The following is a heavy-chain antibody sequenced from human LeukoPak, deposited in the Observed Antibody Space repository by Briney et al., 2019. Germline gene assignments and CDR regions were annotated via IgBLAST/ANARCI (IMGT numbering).Heavy chain of an antibody. CDR1: GGSISSGSYY. CDR3: ARDPALWFGAPGHWFDP. J-gene: IGHJ5*02. V-gene: IGHV4-61*02. CDR2: IYTSGST. Sequence: SETLSLTCTVSGGSISSGSYYWSWIRQPAGKGLEWIGRIYTSGSTNYNPSLKSRVTISIDTSKNQFSLKLSSVTAADTAVYYCARDPALWFGAPGHWFDPWGQGTLVTVSS. D-gene: IGHD3-10*01.